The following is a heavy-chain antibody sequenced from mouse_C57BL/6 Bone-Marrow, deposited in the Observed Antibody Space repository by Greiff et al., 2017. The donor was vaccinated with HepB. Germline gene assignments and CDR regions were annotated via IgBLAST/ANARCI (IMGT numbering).Heavy chain of an antibody. J-gene: IGHJ3*01. CDR2: IDPSDSYT. Sequence: QVQLQQPGAELVRPGTSVKLSCKASGYTFTSYWMHWVKQRPGQGLEWIGVIDPSDSYTNYNQKFKGKATLTVDTSSSTAYMQLSSLTSEDSAVYYCARQLRSAWFAYWGQGTLVTVSA. CDR1: GYTFTSYW. D-gene: IGHD3-2*02. CDR3: ARQLRSAWFAY. V-gene: IGHV1-59*01.